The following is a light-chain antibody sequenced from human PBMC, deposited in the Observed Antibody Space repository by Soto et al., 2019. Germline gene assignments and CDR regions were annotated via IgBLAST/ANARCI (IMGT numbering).Light chain of an antibody. J-gene: IGKJ1*01. CDR3: QQRSNWPVT. V-gene: IGKV3-11*01. CDR1: QRVSRY. Sequence: EIVLTQSPGTLYLSPGQRATLSCRTSQRVSRYLAWYQQKPGQAPRLLIYDASTRATGISARFSGSGSGTDFTLTISSLESEDFSVYYCQQRSNWPVTFGQGTKVEVK. CDR2: DAS.